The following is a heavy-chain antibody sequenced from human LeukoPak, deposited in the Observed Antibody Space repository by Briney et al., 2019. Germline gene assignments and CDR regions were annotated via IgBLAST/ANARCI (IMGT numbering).Heavy chain of an antibody. J-gene: IGHJ6*02. CDR2: IRQDGGQT. V-gene: IGHV3-7*01. D-gene: IGHD3-3*01. CDR3: ARATNYDFWSGYYYGMDV. Sequence: GGSLRLSCAASELTFSGYWMNWVRQAPGKGLQWVGNIRQDGGQTHYSDSVKGRFTISRDNAKNSLYLQMNSLRAEDTAVYYCARATNYDFWSGYYYGMDVWGQGTTVTVSS. CDR1: ELTFSGYW.